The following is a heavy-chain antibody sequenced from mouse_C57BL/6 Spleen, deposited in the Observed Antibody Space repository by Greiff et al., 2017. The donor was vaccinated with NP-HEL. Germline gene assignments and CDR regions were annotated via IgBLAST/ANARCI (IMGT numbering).Heavy chain of an antibody. V-gene: IGHV6-3*01. CDR2: IRLKSDNYAT. CDR3: TGGATVVATVDY. J-gene: IGHJ2*01. CDR1: GFTFSNYW. Sequence: EVQRVESGGGLVQPGGSMKLSCVASGFTFSNYWMNWVRQSPEKGLEWVAQIRLKSDNYATHYAESVKGRFTISRDDSKSSVYLQMNNLRAEDTGIYYCTGGATVVATVDYWGQGTTLTVSS. D-gene: IGHD1-1*01.